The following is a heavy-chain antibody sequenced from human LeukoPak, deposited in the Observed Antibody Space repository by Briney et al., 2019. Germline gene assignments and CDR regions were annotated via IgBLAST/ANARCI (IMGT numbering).Heavy chain of an antibody. CDR1: GITFSHYA. Sequence: GRSLRLSCAASGITFSHYAMHRVRQAPGKGLEWLAVISSDGKNKYYADSVKGRFTLSRDNSKKMLYIEMNSLRDGDTAVYYCGRGWQWLDYWGQGTLVTVSS. J-gene: IGHJ4*02. CDR2: ISSDGKNK. D-gene: IGHD6-19*01. CDR3: GRGWQWLDY. V-gene: IGHV3-30*14.